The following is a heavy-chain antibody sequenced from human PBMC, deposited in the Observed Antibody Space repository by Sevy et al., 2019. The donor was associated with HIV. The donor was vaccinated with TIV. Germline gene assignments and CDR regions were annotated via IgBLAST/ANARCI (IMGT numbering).Heavy chain of an antibody. V-gene: IGHV1-18*01. D-gene: IGHD6-13*01. CDR3: AGDQKWTQQPLYYFDY. CDR2: ISAYNGNT. Sequence: ASVKVSCKASGYTFTSYGISWVRQAPGQGLEWMGWISAYNGNTNYAQKPQGRVTMTTDTSTSTAYMELRSLRSDDTAVYYCAGDQKWTQQPLYYFDYWGQGTLVTVSS. CDR1: GYTFTSYG. J-gene: IGHJ4*02.